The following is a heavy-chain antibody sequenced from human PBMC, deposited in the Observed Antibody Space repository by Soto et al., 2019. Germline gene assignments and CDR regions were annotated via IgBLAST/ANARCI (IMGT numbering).Heavy chain of an antibody. V-gene: IGHV3-23*01. CDR3: AKQLELPYDAFDI. Sequence: GGSLRLSCAASGFTFSSYAMSWVRQAPGKGLEWVSAISGSGGSTYYADSVKGRFTISRDNSKDTLYLQVNSLRAEDTAVYYCAKQLELPYDAFDICGQGTMVTVSS. J-gene: IGHJ3*02. D-gene: IGHD1-7*01. CDR1: GFTFSSYA. CDR2: ISGSGGST.